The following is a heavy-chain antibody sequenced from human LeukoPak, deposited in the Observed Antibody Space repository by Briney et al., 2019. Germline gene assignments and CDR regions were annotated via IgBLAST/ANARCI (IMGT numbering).Heavy chain of an antibody. CDR3: ARHLLQWLHDNNWFDP. CDR1: GYTFTSHG. J-gene: IGHJ5*02. Sequence: EASVKVSCKASGYTFTSHGISWVRQAPGQGLEWMGWISTYNGNTNYAQKLQGRVTMTTDTSTSTAYMELRSLRSDDTAVYYCARHLLQWLHDNNWFDPWGQGTLVTVSS. CDR2: ISTYNGNT. D-gene: IGHD6-19*01. V-gene: IGHV1-18*01.